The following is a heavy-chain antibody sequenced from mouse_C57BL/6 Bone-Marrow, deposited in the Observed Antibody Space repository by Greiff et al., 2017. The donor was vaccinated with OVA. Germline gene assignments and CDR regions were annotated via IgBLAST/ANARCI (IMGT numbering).Heavy chain of an antibody. Sequence: VQLQQPGAELVMPGASVKLSCKASGYTFTSYWMHLVKQRPGQGLEWIGEIDPSDSYTNYNQKFKGKSTLTVDKSSSTAYMQLSSLTSEDSAVYYCARETYITTVVARYYYAMDYWGQGTSVTVSS. CDR3: ARETYITTVVARYYYAMDY. D-gene: IGHD1-1*01. V-gene: IGHV1-69*01. CDR2: IDPSDSYT. CDR1: GYTFTSYW. J-gene: IGHJ4*01.